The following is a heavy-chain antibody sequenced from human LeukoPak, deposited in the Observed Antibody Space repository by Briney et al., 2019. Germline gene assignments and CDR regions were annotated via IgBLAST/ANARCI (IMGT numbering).Heavy chain of an antibody. CDR3: AKGMARSRTLVADDAFDI. D-gene: IGHD3-9*01. V-gene: IGHV3-30*02. J-gene: IGHJ3*02. Sequence: HPGGSLRLSCAASGFTFSSYGMHWVRQAPGKGLEWVAVIWYDGSNKYYADSVKGRFTISRDNSKNTLYLQMNSLRAEDTAVYYCAKGMARSRTLVADDAFDIWGQGTMVTVSS. CDR1: GFTFSSYG. CDR2: IWYDGSNK.